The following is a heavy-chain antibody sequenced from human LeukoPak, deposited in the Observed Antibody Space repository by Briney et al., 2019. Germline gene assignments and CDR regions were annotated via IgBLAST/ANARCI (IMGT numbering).Heavy chain of an antibody. Sequence: GGSLRLSCAASGFTFDDYGMSWVRHPPGKGLEWLSGINWNGGSTGYADSVKGRFTISRDHAKNSLYLQRNSLRAEDTAVYYCAKDSGSYVLQGWGQGTLVTVSS. V-gene: IGHV3-20*04. D-gene: IGHD1-26*01. CDR2: INWNGGST. CDR3: AKDSGSYVLQG. J-gene: IGHJ4*02. CDR1: GFTFDDYG.